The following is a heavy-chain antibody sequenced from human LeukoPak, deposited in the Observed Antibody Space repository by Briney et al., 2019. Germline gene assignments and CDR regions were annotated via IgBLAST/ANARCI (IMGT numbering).Heavy chain of an antibody. D-gene: IGHD3-10*01. CDR3: AKENNRLWFGEPMGY. CDR2: ISGSGGST. CDR1: GFTFSSYA. Sequence: PGGSLRLSCAASGFTFSSYAMSWVRQAPGKGLEWVSAISGSGGSTSHADSVKGRFTISRDNSKNTLYLQMNSLRAEDTAVYYCAKENNRLWFGEPMGYWGQGTLVTVSS. J-gene: IGHJ4*02. V-gene: IGHV3-23*01.